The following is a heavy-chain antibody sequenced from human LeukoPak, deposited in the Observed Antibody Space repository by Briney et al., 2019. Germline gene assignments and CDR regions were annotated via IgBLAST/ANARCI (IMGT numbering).Heavy chain of an antibody. V-gene: IGHV4-39*01. CDR2: IYYSGST. Sequence: SETLSLTCTVSGGSISSSSYYWGWIRQPPGKGLEWIGSIYYSGSTYYNPSLKSRVTISVDTSKNQFSLKLSSVTAADTAVYYCASRDCSSTSCPFDYWGQGTLVTVSS. D-gene: IGHD2-2*01. J-gene: IGHJ4*02. CDR1: GGSISSSSYY. CDR3: ASRDCSSTSCPFDY.